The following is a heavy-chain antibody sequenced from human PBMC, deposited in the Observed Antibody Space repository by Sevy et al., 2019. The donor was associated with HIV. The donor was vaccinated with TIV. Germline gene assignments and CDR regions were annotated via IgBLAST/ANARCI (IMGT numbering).Heavy chain of an antibody. CDR2: ISNRGTFI. CDR1: RLAFDTFS. CDR3: AGQGPRYDTFT. V-gene: IGHV3-21*01. J-gene: IGHJ5*02. Sequence: GVSLRLSCVASRLAFDTFSMNWVRQAPGRGLEWVASISNRGTFISYADSVRGRFTISRDNAGNSLYLQMDTLRVEDTGLYYCAGQGPRYDTFTWGQGTLVTVSS. D-gene: IGHD3-9*01.